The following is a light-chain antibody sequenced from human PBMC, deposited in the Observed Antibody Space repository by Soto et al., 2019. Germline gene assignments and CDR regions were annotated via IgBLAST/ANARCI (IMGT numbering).Light chain of an antibody. Sequence: EIVLTQSPATLSLSPGERATLSCRASQSVSSFLAWYQHRPGQAPRLLMFDASKRATGIPARFSGSGSGTDLTLTISSLEPEDFAVYYCQQRTSWPPEITFGQGTRLETK. CDR2: DAS. V-gene: IGKV3-11*01. CDR1: QSVSSF. CDR3: QQRTSWPPEIT. J-gene: IGKJ5*01.